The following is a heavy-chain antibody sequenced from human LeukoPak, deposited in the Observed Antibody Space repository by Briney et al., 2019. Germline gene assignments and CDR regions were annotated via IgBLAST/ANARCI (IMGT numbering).Heavy chain of an antibody. V-gene: IGHV4-39*01. CDR1: RGSIRTADYY. CDR2: IYFSGTP. J-gene: IGHJ5*01. D-gene: IGHD6-13*01. Sequence: SETLSLTCTVSRGSIRTADYYWVWVRQPPGEGLEWLGSIYFSGTPYFNPSLKSRVAVAMDTSKNQFSLKVTSVNAADTAVYFCARTSSWYAGAWFDSWGQGTLVTVSS. CDR3: ARTSSWYAGAWFDS.